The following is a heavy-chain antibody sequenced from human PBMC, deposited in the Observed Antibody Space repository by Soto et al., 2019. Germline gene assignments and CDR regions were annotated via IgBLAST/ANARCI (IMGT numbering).Heavy chain of an antibody. CDR3: ARDPRPTGNYYHFDY. V-gene: IGHV1-18*04. J-gene: IGHJ4*02. D-gene: IGHD1-26*01. CDR1: GYTFRNYG. Sequence: ASVKVSCKASGYTFRNYGVSWLQQAPGQGLEWLGWSSAYDGNRNYAQNLQGRVTMTTDTSTNTAYMELRSLRSDDTAFYYCARDPRPTGNYYHFDYWGQGTLVTVSS. CDR2: SSAYDGNR.